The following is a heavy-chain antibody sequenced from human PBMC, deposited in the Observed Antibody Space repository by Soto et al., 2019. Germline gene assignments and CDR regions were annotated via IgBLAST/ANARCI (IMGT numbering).Heavy chain of an antibody. J-gene: IGHJ4*02. CDR3: ARGRTVRNYADDSSDYFYFFDY. D-gene: IGHD3-22*01. Sequence: SETLSLTCTVSGDSISTFYWGWMRQSPGKELEWIGYVYYTESTNYNPSLKSRATISVDRSKNQFSLKLTSANAADTAVYYCARGRTVRNYADDSSDYFYFFDYWGQGTQVTVSS. V-gene: IGHV4-59*01. CDR2: VYYTEST. CDR1: GDSISTFY.